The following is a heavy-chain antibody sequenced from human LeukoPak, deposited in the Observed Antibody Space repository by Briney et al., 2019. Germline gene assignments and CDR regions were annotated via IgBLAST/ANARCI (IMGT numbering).Heavy chain of an antibody. CDR3: AIVVAARQGTIDP. J-gene: IGHJ5*02. Sequence: HPGGSLRLSCAASGFTFSSYGMHWVRQAPGKGLEWVAVISYDGSNKYYADSVKGRFTISRDNSTSTLYVQMNSLGAEDTAVYYCAIVVAARQGTIDPWGQGTLVTISS. CDR1: GFTFSSYG. V-gene: IGHV3-30*03. CDR2: ISYDGSNK. D-gene: IGHD6-6*01.